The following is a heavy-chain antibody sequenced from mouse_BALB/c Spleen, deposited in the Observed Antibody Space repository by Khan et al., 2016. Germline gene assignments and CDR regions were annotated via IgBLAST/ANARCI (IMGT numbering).Heavy chain of an antibody. J-gene: IGHJ3*01. CDR2: INPDSSTI. CDR3: ARLHYYGRFAY. D-gene: IGHD1-2*01. V-gene: IGHV4-1*02. CDR1: GFDFSRYW. Sequence: EVKLLESGGGLVQPGGSLKLSCVASGFDFSRYWMSWVRQAPGKGLEWIGEINPDSSTINYTPSLKDKFIISRDNAKNKRYLQMSKVRSEDTALYYCARLHYYGRFAYWGQGTLVTVSA.